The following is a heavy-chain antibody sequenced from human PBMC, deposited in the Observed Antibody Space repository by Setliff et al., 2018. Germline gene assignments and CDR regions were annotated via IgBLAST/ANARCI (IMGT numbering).Heavy chain of an antibody. CDR1: GYTLTRHD. V-gene: IGHV1-46*01. CDR2: INPSGGST. Sequence: ASVKVSCKASGYTLTRHDLNWVRQAPGQGLEWMGWINPSGGSTSYAQKFQGRVTMTRDTSTSTVYMELSSLRSEDTAVYYCARAKVGAYFDYWGQGTLVTVSS. J-gene: IGHJ4*02. D-gene: IGHD1-26*01. CDR3: ARAKVGAYFDY.